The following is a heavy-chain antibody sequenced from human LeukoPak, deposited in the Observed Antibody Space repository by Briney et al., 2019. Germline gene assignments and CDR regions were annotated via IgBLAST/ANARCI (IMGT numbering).Heavy chain of an antibody. CDR3: ARCSTCARSSGYYDAFDI. CDR2: IYPGASDI. J-gene: IGHJ3*02. Sequence: GESLKISCKDSGGYWIGWVRQMPGKGLEWTGIIYPGASDIRYSPSFQGQVTISADGSISTAYLQWSSLKASDTAMHYCARCSTCARSSGYYDAFDIWGQGTMVTVSS. CDR1: GGYW. V-gene: IGHV5-51*01. D-gene: IGHD3-22*01.